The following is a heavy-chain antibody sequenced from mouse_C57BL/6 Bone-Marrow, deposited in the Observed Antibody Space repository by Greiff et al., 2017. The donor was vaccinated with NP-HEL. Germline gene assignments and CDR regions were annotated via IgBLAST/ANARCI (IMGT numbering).Heavy chain of an antibody. CDR1: GYTFTSYW. CDR3: AKFNDGYLDY. Sequence: QVQLQQSGAELVKPGASVKLSCKASGYTFTSYWMHWVKQRPGQGLEWIGMIHPNSGSTNYNEKFKSKATLTVDKSSSTAYMQLSSLTSEDSAVYYCAKFNDGYLDYWGQGTTLTVSS. CDR2: IHPNSGST. V-gene: IGHV1-64*01. D-gene: IGHD2-3*01. J-gene: IGHJ2*01.